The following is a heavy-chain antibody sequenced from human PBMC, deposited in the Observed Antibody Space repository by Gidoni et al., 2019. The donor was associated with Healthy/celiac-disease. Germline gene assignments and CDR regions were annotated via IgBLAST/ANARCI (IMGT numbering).Heavy chain of an antibody. Sequence: QVQLQESGPGLVKPSESLSLTCTVSGGSISSYYCSWIRRPAGKGLEGIGRIYTSGSTNYNPSLKSRVTMSGDTSKNQFSLKLSSVTAADTAVYYCARVSGAVENWYFDLWGRGTLVTVSS. V-gene: IGHV4-4*07. CDR3: ARVSGAVENWYFDL. J-gene: IGHJ2*01. CDR1: GGSISSYY. CDR2: IYTSGST. D-gene: IGHD6-19*01.